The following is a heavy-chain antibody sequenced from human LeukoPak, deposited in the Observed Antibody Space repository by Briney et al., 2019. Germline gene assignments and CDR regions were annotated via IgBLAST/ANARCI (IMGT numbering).Heavy chain of an antibody. V-gene: IGHV3-23*01. CDR3: AKGEVPTNT. J-gene: IGHJ4*02. CDR2: LGRSCGSR. CDR1: GFNFDIFA. D-gene: IGHD5-24*01. Sequence: PGGSLRLSCGASGFNFDIFAMNWVRQLPGGGLEWVSSLGRSCGSRTSAHYVTARFPISRKNSKNTLYLQMNSLRDEDSAIYYCAKGEVPTNTWGQGTRVTVSS.